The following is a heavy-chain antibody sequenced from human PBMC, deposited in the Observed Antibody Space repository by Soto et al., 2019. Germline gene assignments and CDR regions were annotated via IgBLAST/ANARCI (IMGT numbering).Heavy chain of an antibody. V-gene: IGHV1-18*04. J-gene: IGHJ6*02. CDR2: ISAYNGNT. Sequence: ASVKVSCKAPGYTFTSYGISWVRQAPGQGLEWMGWISAYNGNTNYAQKLQGRVTMTTDTSTSTAYMELRSLRSDDTAVYYCARGTPLGSGSALSYFYGMDVWGQGTTVTVSS. D-gene: IGHD7-27*01. CDR3: ARGTPLGSGSALSYFYGMDV. CDR1: GYTFTSYG.